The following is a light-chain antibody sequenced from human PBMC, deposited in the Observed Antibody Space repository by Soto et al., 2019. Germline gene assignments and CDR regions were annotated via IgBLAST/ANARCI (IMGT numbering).Light chain of an antibody. J-gene: IGKJ2*01. CDR2: KAS. CDR3: QQYNSLYT. V-gene: IGKV1-5*03. Sequence: DIQMTQSPSTLSASVGDRVTITCRASRSISSLLSRYHQEPGKAPQLLIHKASSLDSGVPSRFTGGGTGRALTLTSSSLQPDDLTTYSWQQYNSLYTFGQGTKLEIK. CDR1: RSISSL.